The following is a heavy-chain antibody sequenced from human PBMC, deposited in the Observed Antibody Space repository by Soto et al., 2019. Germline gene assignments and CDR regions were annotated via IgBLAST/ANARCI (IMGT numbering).Heavy chain of an antibody. CDR2: ISWNSGTI. V-gene: IGHV3-9*01. Sequence: EVQLVESGGGLVQPGRSLRLYCAASGFTFDEYAMHWVRQAPGKGLEWVSGISWNSGTIVYADSVKGRFTISRDNAKNSLYLQMNSLRGEDTALYYCAKVMRGGSSSSRYYYGLDVWGQGTTVTVSS. J-gene: IGHJ6*02. CDR1: GFTFDEYA. CDR3: AKVMRGGSSSSRYYYGLDV. D-gene: IGHD6-13*01.